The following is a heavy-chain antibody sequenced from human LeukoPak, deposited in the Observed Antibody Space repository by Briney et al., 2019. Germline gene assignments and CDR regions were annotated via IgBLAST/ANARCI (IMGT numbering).Heavy chain of an antibody. D-gene: IGHD3-10*01. CDR3: ARGGITMVRGVIASSY. V-gene: IGHV1-8*03. CDR2: MNPNSGNT. Sequence: ASVKVSCKASGYTSTSYDINWVRQATGQGLEWMGWMNPNSGNTGYAQKFQGRVTITRNTSISTAYMELSSLRSEDTAVYYCARGGITMVRGVIASSYWGQGTLVTVSS. CDR1: GYTSTSYD. J-gene: IGHJ4*02.